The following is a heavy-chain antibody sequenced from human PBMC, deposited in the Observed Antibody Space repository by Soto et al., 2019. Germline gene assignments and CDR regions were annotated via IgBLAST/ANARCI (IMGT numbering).Heavy chain of an antibody. V-gene: IGHV4-31*03. Sequence: PSETLSLTCTVSGGSLSSRGYYWGWIRQQPGQGLEWIGYIYYSGSTYYNPSLRSRVTMSVDTSKNQFSLKLSSVTAADTAVYYCARGARIQLWFRGTDFDYWGQGTLVTVSS. CDR1: GGSLSSRGYY. D-gene: IGHD5-18*01. J-gene: IGHJ4*02. CDR2: IYYSGST. CDR3: ARGARIQLWFRGTDFDY.